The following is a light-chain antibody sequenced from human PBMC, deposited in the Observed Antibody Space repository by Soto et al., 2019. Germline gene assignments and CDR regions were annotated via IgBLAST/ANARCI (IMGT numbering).Light chain of an antibody. CDR1: SSDVGGYNS. CDR2: DVS. CDR3: CSYAGNYTLV. Sequence: QSALTQPRSVSGSPGQSVTISCTGTSSDVGGYNSVSWYQQHPGEVPKVMIYDVSKRPSGVPDRFSGSKSGNTASLTISGLQAEDEADFYCCSYAGNYTLVFGGGTKVTVL. V-gene: IGLV2-11*01. J-gene: IGLJ2*01.